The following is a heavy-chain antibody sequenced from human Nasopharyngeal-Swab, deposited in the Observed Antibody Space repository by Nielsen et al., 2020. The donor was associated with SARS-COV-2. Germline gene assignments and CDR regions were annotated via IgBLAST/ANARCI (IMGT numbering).Heavy chain of an antibody. J-gene: IGHJ4*02. CDR2: IYSGGST. Sequence: GESLKISCAASGFTVSSNYMSWVRQAPGKGLEWVSVIYSGGSTYYADPMKGRFTISRDNSKNTLYLQMNSLRAEDTAVYYCARDYHYGGIDYWGQGTLVTVSS. CDR1: GFTVSSNY. D-gene: IGHD4-23*01. CDR3: ARDYHYGGIDY. V-gene: IGHV3-53*01.